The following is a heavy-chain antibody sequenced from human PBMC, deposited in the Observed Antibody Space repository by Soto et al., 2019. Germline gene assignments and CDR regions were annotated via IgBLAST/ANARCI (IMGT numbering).Heavy chain of an antibody. CDR1: GFTFSSYD. J-gene: IGHJ3*02. V-gene: IGHV3-13*01. Sequence: EVQLVGSGGGLVQPGGSLSLSCAASGFTFSSYDMHWVRQATGKGLEWVSAIGTAGDTYDPGTVNGRFTIPRENAKNALYLQMNSQRAGYTAVYYCARGAIGDSFDIWGQGTMGTVSS. CDR2: IGTAGDT. CDR3: ARGAIGDSFDI.